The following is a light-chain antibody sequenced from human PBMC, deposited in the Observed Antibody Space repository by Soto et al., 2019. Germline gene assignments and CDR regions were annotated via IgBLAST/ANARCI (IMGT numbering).Light chain of an antibody. CDR3: ALYMGRGVWV. CDR2: STN. V-gene: IGLV8-61*01. CDR1: SGSVSTNSY. Sequence: QAVVTQEPSFSVSPGATVTLTCGLSSGSVSTNSYPSWYQQTPGQPPRTLIYSTNTRSSGVPGRFSGFILGNRAALTITGAQAEDESDYYCALYMGRGVWVFGGGTKVTVL. J-gene: IGLJ3*02.